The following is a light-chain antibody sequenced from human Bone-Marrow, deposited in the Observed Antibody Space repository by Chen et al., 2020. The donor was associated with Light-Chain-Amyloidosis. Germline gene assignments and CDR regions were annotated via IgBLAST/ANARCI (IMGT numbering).Light chain of an antibody. V-gene: IGLV6-57*01. J-gene: IGLJ3*02. Sequence: NFRLTQPHSVSESPGKTVIISCTRSSGSIATNYVQWYQQRPGSSPPTVIYEDDQRPSGVPDRFSGSSDRSSNSASLTISGLKTEDEADYYCQSYQGSSQGVFGGGTKLTVL. CDR3: QSYQGSSQGV. CDR1: SGSIATNY. CDR2: EDD.